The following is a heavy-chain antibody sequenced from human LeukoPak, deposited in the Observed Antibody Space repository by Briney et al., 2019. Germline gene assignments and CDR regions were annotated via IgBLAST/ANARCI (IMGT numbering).Heavy chain of an antibody. CDR3: ARSDKMDV. CDR1: GYTFTSYH. J-gene: IGHJ6*02. CDR2: INPSEGST. V-gene: IGHV1-46*01. Sequence: ASVRVSCTPSGYTFTSYHIHWVRHVPGQGLEWMGVINPSEGSTDYAQKFQDRVSLTRDTSTSTVYMDLSRLRCWDTAVYYCARSDKMDVWDQGTTVTVSS.